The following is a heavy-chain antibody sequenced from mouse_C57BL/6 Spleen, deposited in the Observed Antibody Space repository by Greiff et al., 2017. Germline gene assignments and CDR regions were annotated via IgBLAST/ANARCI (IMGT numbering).Heavy chain of an antibody. Sequence: EVKLMESGGGLVKPGGSLKLSCAASGFTFSDYGMHWVRQAPEKGLEWVAYISSGSSTIYYADTVKGRFTISRDNAKNTLFLQMTSLRSEDTAMYYCARGIWPHYYAMDYWGQGTSVTVSS. V-gene: IGHV5-17*01. J-gene: IGHJ4*01. CDR1: GFTFSDYG. CDR3: ARGIWPHYYAMDY. CDR2: ISSGSSTI. D-gene: IGHD1-1*02.